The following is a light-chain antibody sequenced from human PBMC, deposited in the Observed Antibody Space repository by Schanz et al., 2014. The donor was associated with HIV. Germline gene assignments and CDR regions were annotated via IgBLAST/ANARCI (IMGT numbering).Light chain of an antibody. CDR3: QQRSNWPLIT. CDR2: DAS. CDR1: QRVSNN. V-gene: IGKV3-11*01. Sequence: EIVLTQSPGTLSVSPGEGATLSCRASQRVSNNLAWYQQKPGQAPRLLIYDASNRATGIPARFSGSGSGTDFTLTISSLEPEDFAVYYCQQRSNWPLITFGQGTRLEIK. J-gene: IGKJ5*01.